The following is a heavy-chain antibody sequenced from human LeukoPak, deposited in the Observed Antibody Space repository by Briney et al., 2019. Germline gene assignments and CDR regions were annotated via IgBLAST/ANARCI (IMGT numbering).Heavy chain of an antibody. CDR1: GFSFSASA. V-gene: IGHV3-7*01. D-gene: IGHD3-22*01. CDR2: IKQDGSEK. Sequence: GGSLRLSCAASGFSFSASAMSWVRQAPGKGLEWVANIKQDGSEKYYVDSVKGRFTISRDNAKNSLYLQMNSLRAEDTAVYYCARLDSSGYYPTYYYYYGMDVWGQGTTVTVSS. J-gene: IGHJ6*02. CDR3: ARLDSSGYYPTYYYYYGMDV.